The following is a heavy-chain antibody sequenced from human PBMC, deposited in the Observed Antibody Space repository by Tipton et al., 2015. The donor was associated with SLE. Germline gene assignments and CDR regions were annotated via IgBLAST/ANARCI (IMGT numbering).Heavy chain of an antibody. CDR3: AGPNRGYSYGLDI. J-gene: IGHJ3*02. V-gene: IGHV4-38-2*01. D-gene: IGHD5-18*01. Sequence: TLSLTCAVSDYSISSGYYWGWIRQPPGKGLEWIGSIYYSGSTYYNPSLKSRVTISVDTSKNQFSLKLSSVTAADTAVYYCAGPNRGYSYGLDIWGQGTMVTVSS. CDR1: DYSISSGYY. CDR2: IYYSGST.